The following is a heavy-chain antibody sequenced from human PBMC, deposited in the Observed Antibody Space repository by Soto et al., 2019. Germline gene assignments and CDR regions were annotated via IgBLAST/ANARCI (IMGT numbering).Heavy chain of an antibody. J-gene: IGHJ4*02. CDR3: VKDYPGAPIDY. D-gene: IGHD7-27*01. V-gene: IGHV3-23*01. CDR1: GFTFSSYA. Sequence: GGSLRLSCAASGFTFSSYAMSWVRQAPGKGLEWVSAISGSGGSTYYADSVKGRFTISRDNSKNTVYLQMNDLRAEDTAVYYCVKDYPGAPIDYWGQGILVTVSS. CDR2: ISGSGGST.